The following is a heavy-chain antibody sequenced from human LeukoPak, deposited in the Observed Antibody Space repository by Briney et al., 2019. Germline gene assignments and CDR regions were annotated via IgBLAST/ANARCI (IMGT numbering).Heavy chain of an antibody. CDR2: IYYSGST. V-gene: IGHV4-31*03. CDR1: GGSISSGSYY. J-gene: IGHJ5*02. CDR3: ARGSIVARQMWFDP. D-gene: IGHD6-6*01. Sequence: SQTLSLTCTVSGGSISSGSYYWSWIRQHPGKGLEWIGYIYYSGSTYYSPSLKSRVTISVDTSKNQSSLKLSSVTAADTAVYYCARGSIVARQMWFDPWGQGTLVTVSS.